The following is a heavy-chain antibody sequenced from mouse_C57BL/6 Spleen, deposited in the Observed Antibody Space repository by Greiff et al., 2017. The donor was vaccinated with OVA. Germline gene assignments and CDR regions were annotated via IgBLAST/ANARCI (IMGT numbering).Heavy chain of an antibody. J-gene: IGHJ4*01. V-gene: IGHV1-18*01. CDR2: INPNNGGT. Sequence: VQLKQSGPELVKPGASVKIPCKASGYTFTDYNMDWVKQSHGKSLEWIGDINPNNGGTIYNQKFKGKATLTVDKSSSTAYMELRSLTSEDTAVYYGARSPYYDGSSAYAMDYWGQGTSVTVSS. CDR1: GYTFTDYN. CDR3: ARSPYYDGSSAYAMDY. D-gene: IGHD1-1*01.